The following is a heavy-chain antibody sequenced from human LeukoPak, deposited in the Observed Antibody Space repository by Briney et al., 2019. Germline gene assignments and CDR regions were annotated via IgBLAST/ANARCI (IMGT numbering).Heavy chain of an antibody. V-gene: IGHV4-59*01. Sequence: PSETLFLTCTVSGGSISSYYWSWIRQPPGKGLEWIGYIYYSGSTNYNPSLKSRVTISVDTSKNQFSLKLSSVTAADTAVYYCARGENYYDSSGYYYPFDYWGQGTLVTVSS. J-gene: IGHJ4*02. CDR1: GGSISSYY. D-gene: IGHD3-22*01. CDR2: IYYSGST. CDR3: ARGENYYDSSGYYYPFDY.